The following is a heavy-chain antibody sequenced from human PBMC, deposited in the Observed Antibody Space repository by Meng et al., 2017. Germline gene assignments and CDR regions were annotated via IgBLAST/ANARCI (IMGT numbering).Heavy chain of an antibody. CDR1: GGSFSGYY. V-gene: IGHV4-34*01. CDR3: ARLYYYDSSGYYGERDAFDI. J-gene: IGHJ3*02. D-gene: IGHD3-22*01. CDR2: INHSGST. Sequence: SETLSLTCAVYGGSFSGYYWSWIRQPPGKGLELIGEINHSGSTNYNPSLKSRVTISVDTSKNPFSLKLSSVTAADTAVYYCARLYYYDSSGYYGERDAFDIWGQGTMVTVSS.